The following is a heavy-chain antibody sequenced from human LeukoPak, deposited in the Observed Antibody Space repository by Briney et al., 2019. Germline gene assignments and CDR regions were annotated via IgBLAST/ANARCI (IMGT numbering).Heavy chain of an antibody. CDR3: ASHGGIRHYYGSGSYYNEDY. D-gene: IGHD3-10*01. CDR2: IYYSGST. J-gene: IGHJ4*02. V-gene: IGHV4-39*07. CDR1: GGSISSSSCY. Sequence: PSETLSLTCTVSGGSISSSSCYWGWIRQPPGKGLEWIWSIYYSGSTYYNPSLKSRVTISADTSKNQFSLKLSSVTAADTAVYYCASHGGIRHYYGSGSYYNEDYWGQGTLVTVSS.